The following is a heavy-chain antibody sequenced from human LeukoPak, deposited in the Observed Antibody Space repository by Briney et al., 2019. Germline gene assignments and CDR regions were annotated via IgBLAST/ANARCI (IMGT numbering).Heavy chain of an antibody. CDR3: AKLPIAGAATRGY. Sequence: GGSLRLSCAASGFTFSSYGMHWVRQAPGKGLEWVAVISYDGSNKYYADSVKGRFTISRDNSKNTLYLQMNSLRAEDTAVYYCAKLPIAGAATRGYWGRGTLVTVSS. CDR1: GFTFSSYG. V-gene: IGHV3-30*18. D-gene: IGHD6-13*01. CDR2: ISYDGSNK. J-gene: IGHJ4*02.